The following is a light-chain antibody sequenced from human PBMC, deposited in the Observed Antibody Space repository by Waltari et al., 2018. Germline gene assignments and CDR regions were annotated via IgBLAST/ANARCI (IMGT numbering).Light chain of an antibody. J-gene: IGKJ1*01. V-gene: IGKV3-20*01. CDR3: QEYVTLPAT. CDR1: QRVSRA. Sequence: EIVLTQSPGTLSLSPGERATLSCRASQRVSRALAWYQQKPGQAPRLLIYGASSRAPGIPDRCSGSGSGTFFSITISRLEPEDFAVYYCQEYVTLPATFGQGTKVEI. CDR2: GAS.